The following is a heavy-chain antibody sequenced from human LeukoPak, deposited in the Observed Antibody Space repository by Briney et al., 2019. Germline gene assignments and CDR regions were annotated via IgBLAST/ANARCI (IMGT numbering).Heavy chain of an antibody. CDR2: ISASGGTT. J-gene: IGHJ4*02. CDR3: AKVRVRQWLYYFDY. Sequence: PGGSLRLSCAASGFTFSNYGMSWVRQAPGKGLEWVSLISASGGTTYYADSVKGRFTISRDNSENTLYLQMNSLRAEDTAVYYCAKVRVRQWLYYFDYWRQGTLVTVSS. CDR1: GFTFSNYG. V-gene: IGHV3-23*01. D-gene: IGHD6-19*01.